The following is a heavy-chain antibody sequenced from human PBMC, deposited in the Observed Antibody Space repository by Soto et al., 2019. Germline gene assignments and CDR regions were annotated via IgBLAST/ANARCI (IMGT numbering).Heavy chain of an antibody. CDR1: GFTFSSYA. CDR3: ARVPISPRRLVIPDYFDY. D-gene: IGHD3-9*01. V-gene: IGHV3-23*01. Sequence: GGSLRLSCAASGFTFSSYAMSWARQAPGKGLEWVSAISGSGGSTYYADSVKGRFTISRDNSKNTLYLQMNSLRAEDTAVYYCARVPISPRRLVIPDYFDYWGQGTLVTVSS. J-gene: IGHJ4*02. CDR2: ISGSGGST.